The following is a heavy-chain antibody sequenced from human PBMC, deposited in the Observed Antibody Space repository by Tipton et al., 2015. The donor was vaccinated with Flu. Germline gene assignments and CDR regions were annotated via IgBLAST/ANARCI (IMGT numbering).Heavy chain of an antibody. D-gene: IGHD3-22*01. CDR3: ARAKDYYDSSFGY. CDR2: MNPNSGNT. Sequence: QLVQSGAEVKKPGASVKVSCKASGYTFTGYYMHWVRQAPGQGLEWMGWMNPNSGNTGYAQKFQGRVTITRNTSISTAYMELSSLRSEDTAVYYCARAKDYYDSSFGYWGQGTLVTVSS. J-gene: IGHJ4*02. CDR1: GYTFTGYY. V-gene: IGHV1-8*03.